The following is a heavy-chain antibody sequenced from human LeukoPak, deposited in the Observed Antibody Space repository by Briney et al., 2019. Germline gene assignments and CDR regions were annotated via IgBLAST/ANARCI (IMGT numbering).Heavy chain of an antibody. V-gene: IGHV3-23*01. CDR2: ISGSGGST. CDR3: AKDGGDSYGPYLDY. Sequence: GGSLRLSCAASGFTFSSYAMSWVRQAPGKGLEWVSAISGSGGSTYYADSVKGRFTISRDNSKNTLYLQMNSLRAEDTAVYYCAKDGGDSYGPYLDYWGQGTLVTVSS. D-gene: IGHD5-18*01. J-gene: IGHJ4*02. CDR1: GFTFSSYA.